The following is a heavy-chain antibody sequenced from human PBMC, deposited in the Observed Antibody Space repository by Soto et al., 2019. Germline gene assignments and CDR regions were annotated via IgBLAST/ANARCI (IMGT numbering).Heavy chain of an antibody. CDR2: IIPIFGTA. CDR1: GYTFTSYD. Sequence: SVKVSCKASGYTFTSYDINWVRQATGQGLEWMGGIIPIFGTANYAQKFQGRVTITADESTSTAYMELSSLRSEDTAVYYCAREGSSGSDYWGQGTLVTVSS. V-gene: IGHV1-69*13. D-gene: IGHD6-25*01. J-gene: IGHJ4*02. CDR3: AREGSSGSDY.